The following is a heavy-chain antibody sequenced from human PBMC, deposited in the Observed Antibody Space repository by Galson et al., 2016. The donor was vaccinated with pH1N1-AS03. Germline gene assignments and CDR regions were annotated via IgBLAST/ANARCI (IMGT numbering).Heavy chain of an antibody. V-gene: IGHV3-23*01. Sequence: SLRLSCAASGFTFTKSAMSWVRQAPGKGLEWVSSVSGSGVGTFYSDSVKGRFTISRDNSKNTLYLQMNSLRADDSAVYFCATRMGDYDGPEEWGQGTLVTVSS. CDR1: GFTFTKSA. CDR3: ATRMGDYDGPEE. CDR2: VSGSGVGT. D-gene: IGHD3-16*01. J-gene: IGHJ4*02.